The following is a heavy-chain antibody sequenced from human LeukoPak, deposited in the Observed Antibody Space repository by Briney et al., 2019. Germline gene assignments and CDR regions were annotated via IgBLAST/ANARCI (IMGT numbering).Heavy chain of an antibody. Sequence: GGSLRLSCAASGFTFSSYAMHWVRQGPGKGLEWVAFISSDGKTEYNADSVKGRFTISRDNSKNTLYLQMNSLTTEDTAVYYCARGWGSGAWLIDSWGQGTLVSVSS. CDR2: ISSDGKTE. V-gene: IGHV3-30*04. CDR1: GFTFSSYA. CDR3: ARGWGSGAWLIDS. D-gene: IGHD6-25*01. J-gene: IGHJ4*02.